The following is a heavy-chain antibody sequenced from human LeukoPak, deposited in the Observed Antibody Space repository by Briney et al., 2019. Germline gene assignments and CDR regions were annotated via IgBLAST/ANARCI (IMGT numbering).Heavy chain of an antibody. CDR1: GFNFSDYY. CDR3: ARDHASGNSGSQCDS. V-gene: IGHV3-11*01. Sequence: PGGSLRLSCAASGFNFSDYYMSWIRQAPGKGLEWISYISNTGRTIYYADSAKGRFTISRDNAKNSLYLQMNSLRAQDTAVYYCARDHASGNSGSQCDSWGQGTLVTVSS. CDR2: ISNTGRTI. J-gene: IGHJ4*02. D-gene: IGHD5-12*01.